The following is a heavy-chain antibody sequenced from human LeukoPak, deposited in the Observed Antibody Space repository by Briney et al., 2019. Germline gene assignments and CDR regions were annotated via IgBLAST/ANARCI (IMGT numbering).Heavy chain of an antibody. J-gene: IGHJ4*02. Sequence: PSETLSLTCSVSGGSISSSSYYWGWIRQRPGKGLEWIGSIYYSGSTYYNPSLKSRVTISVDTSKNQFSLKLSSVTAADTAVYYCASGLTGYYKGVLYYWGQGTLVTVSS. CDR1: GGSISSSSYY. CDR3: ASGLTGYYKGVLYY. D-gene: IGHD3-9*01. CDR2: IYYSGST. V-gene: IGHV4-39*01.